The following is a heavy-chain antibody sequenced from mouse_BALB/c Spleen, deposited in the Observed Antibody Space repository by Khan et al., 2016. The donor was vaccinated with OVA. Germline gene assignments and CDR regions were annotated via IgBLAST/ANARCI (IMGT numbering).Heavy chain of an antibody. CDR3: VTSSNYYGSIYWYFDV. CDR1: GFSLTNYD. V-gene: IGHV2-9-2*01. J-gene: IGHJ1*01. D-gene: IGHD1-1*01. CDR2: IWTGGGT. Sequence: QVQLKESGPGLVAPSQSLSITCTVSGFSLTNYDISWVRQPPGKGLEWLGVIWTGGGTNYNSAFMSRLSLNKDNSKRQVFLKMNSLQTDDTALYYCVTSSNYYGSIYWYFDVWGAGTTVTVSA.